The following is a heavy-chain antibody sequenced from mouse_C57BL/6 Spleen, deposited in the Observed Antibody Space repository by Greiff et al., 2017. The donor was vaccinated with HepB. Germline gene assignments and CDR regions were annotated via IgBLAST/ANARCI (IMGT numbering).Heavy chain of an antibody. CDR3: VRHVGGYYAMGY. CDR1: GSRFNTYA. V-gene: IGHV10-1*01. Sequence: EVMLVESGGGLVQPKGSLKLSCAASGSRFNTYAMNWVRQAPGKGLEWVARIRSKSNNYATYYADSVKDRFTISRGDSESMLYLQMKNLKTEDTAVYYCVRHVGGYYAMGYWGQGTSVTVSS. J-gene: IGHJ4*01. CDR2: IRSKSNNYAT.